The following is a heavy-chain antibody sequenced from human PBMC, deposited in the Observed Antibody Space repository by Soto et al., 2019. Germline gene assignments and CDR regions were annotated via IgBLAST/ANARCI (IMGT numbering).Heavy chain of an antibody. D-gene: IGHD6-13*01. V-gene: IGHV2-5*02. Sequence: QITLKESGPTLVKPTQTLTLTCTFSGFSLSTSDVGVGWIRQPPGKALEWLALLYWDDDKRYNPSLKSRLTITKDTSTNHVVLTLTNMDPVDTATYYCVHRAGMGGNSWLPGHWGQGTLVTVSS. CDR2: LYWDDDK. CDR1: GFSLSTSDVG. CDR3: VHRAGMGGNSWLPGH. J-gene: IGHJ4*02.